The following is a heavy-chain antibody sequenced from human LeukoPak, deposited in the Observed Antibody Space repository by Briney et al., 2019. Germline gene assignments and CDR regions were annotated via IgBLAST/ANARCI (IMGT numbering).Heavy chain of an antibody. V-gene: IGHV4-59*01. CDR2: IYYSGST. CDR1: GDSIGSYF. D-gene: IGHD2/OR15-2a*01. Sequence: SETLSLTCTVSGDSIGSYFWSWIRQSPGKGLEWIGHIYYSGSTNYNPSLKSRVAISVDTSRNQFSLKLSSVTAADTAIYCCARDGPAYSTRWYDYYYGLDVWGQGTTVTVSS. J-gene: IGHJ6*02. CDR3: ARDGPAYSTRWYDYYYGLDV.